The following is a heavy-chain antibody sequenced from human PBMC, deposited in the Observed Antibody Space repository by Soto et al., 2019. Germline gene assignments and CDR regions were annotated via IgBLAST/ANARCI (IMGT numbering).Heavy chain of an antibody. CDR1: GGTFNTYA. Sequence: QVQLVQSGAEMKKPGSSVKVSCQSSGGTFNTYAMNWVRQAPGQGPEWMGDISPMSGAANYAPKFQGSVTITADESTGTSYMQLSSLTSEDTALYFCAREVQVHTPAFVYWGQGTLVTVSS. CDR3: AREVQVHTPAFVY. V-gene: IGHV1-69*19. CDR2: ISPMSGAA. D-gene: IGHD3-10*01. J-gene: IGHJ4*02.